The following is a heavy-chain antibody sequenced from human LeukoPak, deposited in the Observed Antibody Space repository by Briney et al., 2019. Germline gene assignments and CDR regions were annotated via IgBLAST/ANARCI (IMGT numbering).Heavy chain of an antibody. CDR1: GFTFSRYG. Sequence: GGSLRLSCAASGFTFSRYGMHWVRQAPGKGLEWVAVIWFDGSNKFYADSVKGRFTISRDNSKNTPYLQMNSLRAEDTAVYYCAKRRAVAGPKGYFDYWGQGTLVTVSS. J-gene: IGHJ4*02. CDR2: IWFDGSNK. CDR3: AKRRAVAGPKGYFDY. V-gene: IGHV3-33*06. D-gene: IGHD6-19*01.